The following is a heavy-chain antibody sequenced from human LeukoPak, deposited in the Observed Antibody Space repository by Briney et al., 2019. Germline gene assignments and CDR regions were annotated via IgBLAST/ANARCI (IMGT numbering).Heavy chain of an antibody. CDR1: GFTFSTYY. CDR2: ISSNGGST. J-gene: IGHJ4*02. Sequence: PGGSLRLSCSASGFTFSTYYMHWVRQAPGQGLEYVSAISSNGGSTYYADSVKGRFTISRDNSKDTLYLQMNTIRGEDTAVYYCARRRDLFDYWGQGTLVTVSS. CDR3: ARRRDLFDY. V-gene: IGHV3-64*04.